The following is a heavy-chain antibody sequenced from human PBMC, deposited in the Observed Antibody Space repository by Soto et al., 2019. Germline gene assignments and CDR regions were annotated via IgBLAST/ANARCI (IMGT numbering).Heavy chain of an antibody. CDR2: TGTRRKYT. Sequence: PGGSLRLSCAASGYALRDYSMNWVRQAPGKGLEWVSYTGTRRKYTFYADSVRGRFTISRDDARNSVYLQLNSLRDEDTAVYYCVRDRDWAFDIWGQGTMVTVPS. V-gene: IGHV3-48*02. CDR3: VRDRDWAFDI. CDR1: GYALRDYS. J-gene: IGHJ3*02. D-gene: IGHD3-9*01.